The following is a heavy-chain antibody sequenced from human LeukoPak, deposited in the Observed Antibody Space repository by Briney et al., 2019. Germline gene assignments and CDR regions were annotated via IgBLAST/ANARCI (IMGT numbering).Heavy chain of an antibody. V-gene: IGHV4-4*07. J-gene: IGHJ4*02. D-gene: IGHD3-3*01. CDR2: IYTSGST. Sequence: SETLSLTCTVSGASISSYFWSWIRQPAGKGLEWIGRIYTSGSTNYNPSLKSRVTVSVGTSKNQFSLKLSSVTAADTAVYYCARDATIFGVILPSTLYFDSWGQGTLVTVSS. CDR1: GASISSYF. CDR3: ARDATIFGVILPSTLYFDS.